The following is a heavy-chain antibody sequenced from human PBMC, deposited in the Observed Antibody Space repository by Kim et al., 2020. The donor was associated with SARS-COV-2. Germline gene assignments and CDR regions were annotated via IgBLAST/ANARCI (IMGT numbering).Heavy chain of an antibody. V-gene: IGHV3-30*18. D-gene: IGHD1-26*01. J-gene: IGHJ4*02. CDR1: GFTFSSYD. CDR3: AKDSVGDGPGG. CDR2: ISYDGIKK. Sequence: GGSLRLSCAASGFTFSSYDIHWVRQAPGKGLEWVAVISYDGIKKYYADSVKGRFTISRDNSKNTLYLQMNSLRAEDTALYYCAKDSVGDGPGGWGQGTLVHVS.